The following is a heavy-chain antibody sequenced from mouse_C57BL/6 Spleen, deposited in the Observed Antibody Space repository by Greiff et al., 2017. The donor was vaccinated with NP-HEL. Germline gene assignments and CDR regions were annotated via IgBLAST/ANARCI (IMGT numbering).Heavy chain of an antibody. CDR3: ARSFSTVVGRGFAY. CDR1: GYTFTSYW. V-gene: IGHV1-69*01. D-gene: IGHD1-1*01. J-gene: IGHJ3*01. CDR2: IDPSDSYT. Sequence: QVQLQQPGAELVMPGASVKLSCKASGYTFTSYWLHWVKQRPGQGLEWIGEIDPSDSYTNYNQKFKGKSTLTVDKSSSTAYMQLSSLTSEDSAVYYCARSFSTVVGRGFAYWGQGTLVTVSA.